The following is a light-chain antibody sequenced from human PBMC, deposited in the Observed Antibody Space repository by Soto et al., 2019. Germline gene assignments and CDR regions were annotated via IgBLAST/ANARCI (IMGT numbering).Light chain of an antibody. CDR1: SSDVGSYNL. CDR3: CSYAGSSTFV. J-gene: IGLJ1*01. Sequence: QSALTQPASVSGSPGQSITISCTGTSSDVGSYNLVSWYQQHPGKAPKLMIYEGSKRPSGVSNHVSGSKSGNTASLTISGLQPEDEADYYCCSYAGSSTFVFGTGTKLTVL. V-gene: IGLV2-23*01. CDR2: EGS.